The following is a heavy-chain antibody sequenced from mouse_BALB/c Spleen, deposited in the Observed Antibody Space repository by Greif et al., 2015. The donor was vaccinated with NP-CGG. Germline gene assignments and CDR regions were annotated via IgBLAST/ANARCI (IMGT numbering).Heavy chain of an antibody. D-gene: IGHD2-3*01. Sequence: EVKLVESGGGLVKPGGSLKLSCAASGFAFSNYDMSWVRQTPEKRLEWVAYISSGGGSTYYPDTVKGRFTISRDNAKNTLYLQMSSLRSEDTAMYYCARHFYDGYYGEDYWGQGTTLTVSS. CDR3: ARHFYDGYYGEDY. J-gene: IGHJ2*01. V-gene: IGHV5-12-1*01. CDR2: ISSGGGST. CDR1: GFAFSNYD.